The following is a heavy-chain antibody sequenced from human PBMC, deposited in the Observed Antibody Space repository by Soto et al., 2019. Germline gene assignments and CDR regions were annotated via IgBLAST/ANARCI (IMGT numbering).Heavy chain of an antibody. CDR2: ICNSGTT. J-gene: IGHJ6*03. Sequence: QVQLQESGPTLVKPSETLSLTCAVSGGSIRSYCWTWMRQPPGEGLEWIGCICNSGTTNYNTTLKSRVAISIDPQKTQFTLQLSSVTFADTAFYHCAGGGSIVVGTRRLMDVWGKGTTVTVSS. CDR3: AGGGSIVVGTRRLMDV. D-gene: IGHD3-22*01. V-gene: IGHV4-59*03. CDR1: GGSIRSYC.